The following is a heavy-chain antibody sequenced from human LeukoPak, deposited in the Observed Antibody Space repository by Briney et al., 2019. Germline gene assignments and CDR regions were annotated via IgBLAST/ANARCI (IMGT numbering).Heavy chain of an antibody. Sequence: GGSLRLSCAASGFTFSSYWMTWVRQAPGKGLEWVANIKEDGNEKYYVGSVRGRFTISRDNAENSLYLQMNSLRAEDTAVYYCARGYRNAWPFGYWGQGTLVTVSS. D-gene: IGHD6-19*01. J-gene: IGHJ4*02. V-gene: IGHV3-7*03. CDR2: IKEDGNEK. CDR1: GFTFSSYW. CDR3: ARGYRNAWPFGY.